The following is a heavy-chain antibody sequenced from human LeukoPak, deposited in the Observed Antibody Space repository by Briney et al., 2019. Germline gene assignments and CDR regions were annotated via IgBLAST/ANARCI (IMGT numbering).Heavy chain of an antibody. CDR3: AALASYVVPAADWYFDL. V-gene: IGHV1-8*03. D-gene: IGHD2-2*01. CDR1: GYTFTSYD. CDR2: MNPNSGNT. J-gene: IGHJ2*01. Sequence: ASVKVSCKASGYTFTSYDINWVRQATGQGLEWMGWMNPNSGNTGYAQKFQGRVTITRNTSISTAYMELSSLRSEDTAVYYCAALASYVVPAADWYFDLWGRGTLVTVSS.